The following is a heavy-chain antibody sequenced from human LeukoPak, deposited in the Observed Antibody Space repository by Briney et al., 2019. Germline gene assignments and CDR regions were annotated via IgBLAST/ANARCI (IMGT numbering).Heavy chain of an antibody. CDR1: GYSFTSYW. V-gene: IGHV5-51*01. J-gene: IGHJ4*02. Sequence: TGESLKISCKGSGYSFTSYWIGGVRQMPGKGLEWIRIIYPGDADTRYSPSFQGQITISADKSISTAYLQWSSLKASDPAMYYCARHSSSSPLWGQGTLVTVSS. CDR2: IYPGDADT. CDR3: ARHSSSSPL. D-gene: IGHD6-13*01.